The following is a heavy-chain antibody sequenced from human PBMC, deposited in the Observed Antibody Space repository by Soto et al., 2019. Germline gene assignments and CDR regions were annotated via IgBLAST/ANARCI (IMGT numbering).Heavy chain of an antibody. CDR1: GFTFSSYS. CDR3: ARDADYAGSWFDP. J-gene: IGHJ5*02. D-gene: IGHD4-17*01. Sequence: GGSLRLSCAASGFTFSSYSMNWVRQAPGKGLEWVSYISSSSSTIYYADSVKGRFTISRDNAKNSLYLQMNSLRAEDTAVYYCARDADYAGSWFDPWGQGTLVTVSS. CDR2: ISSSSSTI. V-gene: IGHV3-48*01.